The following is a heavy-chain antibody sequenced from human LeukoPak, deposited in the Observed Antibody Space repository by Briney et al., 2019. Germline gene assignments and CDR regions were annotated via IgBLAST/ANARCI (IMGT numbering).Heavy chain of an antibody. CDR1: GFTFSSYA. CDR3: AKWNRGYDSSGYYYN. D-gene: IGHD3-22*01. V-gene: IGHV3-23*01. J-gene: IGHJ4*02. CDR2: ISGSGGST. Sequence: GGSLRLSCAASGFTFSSYAMSWVRQAPGKGLEWVSAISGSGGSTYYADSVKGRFTISRDNSKNTLYLQVNSLRAEDTAVYYCAKWNRGYDSSGYYYNWGQGTLVTVSS.